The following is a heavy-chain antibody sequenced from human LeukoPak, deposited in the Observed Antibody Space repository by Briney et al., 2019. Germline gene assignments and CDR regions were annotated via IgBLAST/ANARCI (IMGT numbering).Heavy chain of an antibody. CDR1: GATFSSYA. CDR3: AIRTYDFWSGYSLRDDAFDI. V-gene: IGHV1-69*05. CDR2: IIPIFGTA. D-gene: IGHD3-3*01. Sequence: ASVKVSCKASGATFSSYAISWVRQAPGQGLEWMGGIIPIFGTANYAQKFQGRVTITTDESTSTAYMELSSLRSEDTAVYYCAIRTYDFWSGYSLRDDAFDIWGQGTMVTVSS. J-gene: IGHJ3*02.